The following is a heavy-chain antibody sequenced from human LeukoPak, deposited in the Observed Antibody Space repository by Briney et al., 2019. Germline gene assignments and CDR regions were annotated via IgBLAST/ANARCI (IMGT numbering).Heavy chain of an antibody. CDR3: AREAYDSSAYYFDY. J-gene: IGHJ4*02. Sequence: GGSLRLSCAASGFTFSNYAMHWVRQAPGKGLEWVTPISYDGINKYYADSVKGRFTISRDNSKNTLYLLMHSLRPEDTAVYYCAREAYDSSAYYFDYWGQGALVTVSS. CDR1: GFTFSNYA. CDR2: ISYDGINK. D-gene: IGHD3-22*01. V-gene: IGHV3-30-3*01.